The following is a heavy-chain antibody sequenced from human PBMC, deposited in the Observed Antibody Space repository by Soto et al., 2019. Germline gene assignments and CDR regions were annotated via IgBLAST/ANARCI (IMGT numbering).Heavy chain of an antibody. CDR2: IGNSGSTI. CDR1: GFIFSGYS. Sequence: GGSLRLSCSASGFIFSGYSMNWVRQGPGKGLEWVSYIGNSGSTIYYADSVKGRFTISRDNAKNSLYLQMNSLRAEDTAVYYCVRDLRGYGVGVFWGRGTLVTVSS. D-gene: IGHD1-26*01. CDR3: VRDLRGYGVGVF. J-gene: IGHJ4*02. V-gene: IGHV3-48*01.